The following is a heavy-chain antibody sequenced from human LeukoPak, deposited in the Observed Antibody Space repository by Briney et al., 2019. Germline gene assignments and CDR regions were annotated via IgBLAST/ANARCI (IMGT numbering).Heavy chain of an antibody. D-gene: IGHD5-24*01. J-gene: IGHJ4*02. CDR3: TRVGYIDEGIDY. Sequence: GGSLRLSCVASGFPFSSYWMTWVRQAPGKGLEWVANIKQDGSKKSYVDSVKGRFTISRDNAKNSLYLQINSLRAEDTAIYYCTRVGYIDEGIDYWGQGTLVTVPS. CDR1: GFPFSSYW. V-gene: IGHV3-7*04. CDR2: IKQDGSKK.